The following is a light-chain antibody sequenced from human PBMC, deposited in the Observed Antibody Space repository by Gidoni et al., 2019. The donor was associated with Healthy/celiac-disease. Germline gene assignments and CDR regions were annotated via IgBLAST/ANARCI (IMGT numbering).Light chain of an antibody. CDR2: GAA. Sequence: EIVMTQSPATLSVSPGESATLSCRASQSVSSNLAWYQQKPRQAPRLLIYGAATRATGIPARFSGSGSGTEFTLTISSLQSEDFAVYYCQQYNNWPRTFXXXTKVEIK. CDR1: QSVSSN. V-gene: IGKV3-15*01. CDR3: QQYNNWPRT. J-gene: IGKJ1*01.